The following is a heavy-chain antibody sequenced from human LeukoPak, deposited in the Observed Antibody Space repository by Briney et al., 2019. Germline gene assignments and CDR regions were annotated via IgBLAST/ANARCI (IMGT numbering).Heavy chain of an antibody. V-gene: IGHV1-18*01. CDR3: ARVATPITIFGGGGWFDP. CDR2: ISAYNGNT. Sequence: ASVKVSCKASGYTFTSYGISWVRQAPGQGLEWMGWISAYNGNTNYAQKLQGRVTMTTDTSTSTAYMELRSLRSEDTAVYYCARVATPITIFGGGGWFDPWGQGTLVTVSS. CDR1: GYTFTSYG. D-gene: IGHD3-3*01. J-gene: IGHJ5*02.